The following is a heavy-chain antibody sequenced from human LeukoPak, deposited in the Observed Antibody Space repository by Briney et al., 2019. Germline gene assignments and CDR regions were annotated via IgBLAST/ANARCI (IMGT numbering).Heavy chain of an antibody. D-gene: IGHD3-10*01. CDR3: AKVPYSDYGSGRPPFMDV. CDR1: GFTFSNYA. J-gene: IGHJ6*02. Sequence: GGSLRLSCAASGFTFSNYAMTWVRQAPGKGLEWVSTISNTGSDTYYADSVQGRFTISRDNSENTLYLQMNNLRAEDTAIHYCAKVPYSDYGSGRPPFMDVWGQGTSVTVSS. CDR2: ISNTGSDT. V-gene: IGHV3-23*01.